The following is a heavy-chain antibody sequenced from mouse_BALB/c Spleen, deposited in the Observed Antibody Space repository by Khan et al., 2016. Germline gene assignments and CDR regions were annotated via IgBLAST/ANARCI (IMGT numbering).Heavy chain of an antibody. V-gene: IGHV3-2*02. CDR3: ARSLLAWFAY. CDR2: ISYSGST. CDR1: GYSITSDYA. J-gene: IGHJ3*01. D-gene: IGHD2-1*01. Sequence: EVQLQESGPGLVKPSQSLSLTCTVTGYSITSDYAWNWIRQFPGNKLEWMGYISYSGSTRYNPSLKSRISITRDTSKNQLFLQLNSVTTEDTATYYCARSLLAWFAYWGQGTLVTVSA.